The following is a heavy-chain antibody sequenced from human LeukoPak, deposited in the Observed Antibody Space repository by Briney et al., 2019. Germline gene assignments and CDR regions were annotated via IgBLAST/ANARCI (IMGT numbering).Heavy chain of an antibody. J-gene: IGHJ1*01. CDR3: ARDLEGGVTMIVADFQH. CDR1: GFTFSSYE. CDR2: ISSSSSYI. Sequence: PGGSLRLSCAASGFTFSSYEMNWVRQAPGKGLEWVSSISSSSSYIYYADSVKGRFTISRDNAKNSLYLQMNSLRAEDTAVYYCARDLEGGVTMIVADFQHWGQGTLVTVSS. V-gene: IGHV3-21*01. D-gene: IGHD3-22*01.